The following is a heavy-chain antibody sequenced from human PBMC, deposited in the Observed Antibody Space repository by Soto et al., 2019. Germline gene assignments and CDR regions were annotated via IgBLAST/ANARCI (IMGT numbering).Heavy chain of an antibody. V-gene: IGHV5-10-1*01. CDR1: GYSFTSYW. CDR2: IDPSDSYT. J-gene: IGHJ6*02. Sequence: PGESLKISCKGSGYSFTSYWISWVRQMPGKGLEWMGRIDPSDSYTNYSPSFQGHVTISADKSISTAYLQWSSLKASDTAMYYCARHQLWFGELFPDHGMDVSGQGTTVTVSS. CDR3: ARHQLWFGELFPDHGMDV. D-gene: IGHD3-10*01.